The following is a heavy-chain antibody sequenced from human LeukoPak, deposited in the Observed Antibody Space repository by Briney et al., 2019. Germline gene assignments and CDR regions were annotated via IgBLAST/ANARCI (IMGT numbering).Heavy chain of an antibody. D-gene: IGHD2-15*01. Sequence: SQTLSLTCTVSGGSISSGDYYWSWIRQPPGKGLEWIGYIYYSGSTYCNPSLKSRVTISVDTSKNQFSLKLSSVTAADTAVYYCARIGYCSGGSCYSNWFDPWGQGTLVTVSS. CDR1: GGSISSGDYY. CDR3: ARIGYCSGGSCYSNWFDP. V-gene: IGHV4-30-4*08. CDR2: IYYSGST. J-gene: IGHJ5*02.